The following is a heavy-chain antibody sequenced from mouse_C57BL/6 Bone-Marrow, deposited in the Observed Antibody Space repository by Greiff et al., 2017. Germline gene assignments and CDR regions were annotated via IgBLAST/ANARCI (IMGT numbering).Heavy chain of an antibody. J-gene: IGHJ3*01. CDR1: GFTFSSYA. Sequence: EVKLMESGGGLVKPGGSLKLSCAASGFTFSSYAMSWVRQTPEKRLEWVATISDGGSYTYYPDNVKGRFTISRDNAKNNLYLQMSHLKSEDTAMYYCARGRGCAYWGQGTLVTVSA. CDR3: ARGRGCAY. V-gene: IGHV5-4*03. D-gene: IGHD3-3*01. CDR2: ISDGGSYT.